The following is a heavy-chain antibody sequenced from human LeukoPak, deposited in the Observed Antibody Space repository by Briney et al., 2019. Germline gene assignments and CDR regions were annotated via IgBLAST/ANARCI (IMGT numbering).Heavy chain of an antibody. CDR1: GYRFTSYW. Sequence: GESLKISCKGSGYRFTSYWIGWVRQMPGKGLEWMGIIYPGDSDTRYSPSFQGQVTISADKSISTAYLQWSSLKASDTAMYYCASASLGATFSFDPWGQGTLVTVSS. CDR2: IYPGDSDT. CDR3: ASASLGATFSFDP. J-gene: IGHJ5*02. D-gene: IGHD1-26*01. V-gene: IGHV5-51*01.